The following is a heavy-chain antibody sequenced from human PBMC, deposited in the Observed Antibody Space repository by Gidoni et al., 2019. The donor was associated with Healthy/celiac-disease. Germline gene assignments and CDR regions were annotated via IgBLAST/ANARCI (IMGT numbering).Heavy chain of an antibody. CDR1: GFTFDAYA. CDR3: AKDILRRTYYDFWSGYYNAGWFDP. V-gene: IGHV3-9*01. CDR2: ISWNSGSI. D-gene: IGHD3-3*01. J-gene: IGHJ5*02. Sequence: EVQLVESGGGLVQPGRSLRLSCAASGFTFDAYAMHWVRQAPGKGLEWVSGISWNSGSIGYADSVKGRFTISRDNAKNSLYLQMNSLRAEDTALYYCAKDILRRTYYDFWSGYYNAGWFDPWGQGTLVTVSS.